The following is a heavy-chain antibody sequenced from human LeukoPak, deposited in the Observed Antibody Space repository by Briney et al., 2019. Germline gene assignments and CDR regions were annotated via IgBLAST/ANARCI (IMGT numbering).Heavy chain of an antibody. V-gene: IGHV4-59*12. CDR2: IYYSGST. D-gene: IGHD6-13*01. Sequence: SETLSLTCTVSGGSIRSYYWSWIRQPPGKGLEWIGYIYYSGSTYYNPSLKSRVTISVDTSKNQFSLKLSSVTAADTAVYYCARLPGYSSSWAYNWFDPWGQGTLVTVSS. CDR3: ARLPGYSSSWAYNWFDP. J-gene: IGHJ5*02. CDR1: GGSIRSYY.